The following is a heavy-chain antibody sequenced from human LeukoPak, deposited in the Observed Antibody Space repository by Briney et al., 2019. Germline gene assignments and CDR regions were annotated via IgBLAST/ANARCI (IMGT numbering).Heavy chain of an antibody. V-gene: IGHV4-34*01. D-gene: IGHD3-10*01. Sequence: SETLSLTCAVYGGSFSGYYWSWIRQPPGKGLEWIGEINHSGSTNYNPSLKSRVTISVDTSKNQFSLKLSSVTAADTAVYYCARQTLTMVRGVIITAYSDYWGQGTLVTVSS. CDR1: GGSFSGYY. CDR2: INHSGST. CDR3: ARQTLTMVRGVIITAYSDY. J-gene: IGHJ4*02.